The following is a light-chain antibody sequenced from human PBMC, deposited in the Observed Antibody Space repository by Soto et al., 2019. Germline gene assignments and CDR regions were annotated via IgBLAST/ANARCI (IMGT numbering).Light chain of an antibody. CDR2: KAS. Sequence: DIQMTQSPSTLSASVGDRVTITCRASQSISSWLAWYQQKPGKAPTLLIYKASSLESGVPSRFSGSGSGTEFTLPISSLQPDDFATYYCQQYNSYPWTFGQGTKVEIK. V-gene: IGKV1-5*03. CDR1: QSISSW. J-gene: IGKJ1*01. CDR3: QQYNSYPWT.